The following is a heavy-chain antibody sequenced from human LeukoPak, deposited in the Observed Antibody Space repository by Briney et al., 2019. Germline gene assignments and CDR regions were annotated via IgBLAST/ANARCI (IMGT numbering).Heavy chain of an antibody. CDR2: MNPNSGNT. CDR3: ARGPRTTKYCSSTSCRYITSVGMDV. D-gene: IGHD2-2*01. J-gene: IGHJ6*02. V-gene: IGHV1-8*01. Sequence: ASVKVSCKASGYPFTIYGISWVRQATGQGLEWMGWMNPNSGNTGYAQKFQGRVTMTRNTSISTAYMELSSLRSEDTAVYYCARGPRTTKYCSSTSCRYITSVGMDVWGQGTTVTVSS. CDR1: GYPFTIYG.